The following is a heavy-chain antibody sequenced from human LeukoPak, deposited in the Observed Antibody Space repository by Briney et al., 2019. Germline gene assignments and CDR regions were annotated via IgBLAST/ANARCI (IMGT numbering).Heavy chain of an antibody. J-gene: IGHJ4*02. V-gene: IGHV3-30*04. D-gene: IGHD6-25*01. CDR3: AKDRRLASFDY. CDR2: IPYDGSSK. Sequence: PGGSLRLSCAASGFTFSTYAMHWVRQAPGKGLEWVAVIPYDGSSKYYADSVKGRFTISRDNSKNTLYLQMNSLRAGDTAIYYCAKDRRLASFDYGGQGTLVTVSS. CDR1: GFTFSTYA.